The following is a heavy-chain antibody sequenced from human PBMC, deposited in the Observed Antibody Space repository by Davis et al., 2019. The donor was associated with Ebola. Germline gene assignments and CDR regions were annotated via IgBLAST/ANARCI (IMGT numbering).Heavy chain of an antibody. D-gene: IGHD4-17*01. Sequence: SETLSLTCTVSGGFISSHYWSWIRQPPGKGLEWIGYMYYTGSTNYNPSLKSRVTISVDTSKNQFSLKLSSVTAADTAVYYCARRRRTVTTFVDYWGQGTLVTVSS. J-gene: IGHJ4*02. CDR3: ARRRRTVTTFVDY. V-gene: IGHV4-59*11. CDR2: MYYTGST. CDR1: GGFISSHY.